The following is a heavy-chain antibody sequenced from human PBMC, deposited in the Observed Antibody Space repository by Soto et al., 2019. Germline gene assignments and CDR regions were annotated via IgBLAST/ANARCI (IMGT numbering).Heavy chain of an antibody. Sequence: PGESLKISCKGSGYSFTSYWISWVRQMPGKGLEWMGRIDPSDSYTNYSPSFQGHVTISADKSISTAYLQWSSLKASDTAMYYCCRSSSSWTDYYYYGMDVWGQGTTVTVSS. CDR1: GYSFTSYW. V-gene: IGHV5-10-1*01. J-gene: IGHJ6*02. D-gene: IGHD6-6*01. CDR2: IDPSDSYT. CDR3: CRSSSSWTDYYYYGMDV.